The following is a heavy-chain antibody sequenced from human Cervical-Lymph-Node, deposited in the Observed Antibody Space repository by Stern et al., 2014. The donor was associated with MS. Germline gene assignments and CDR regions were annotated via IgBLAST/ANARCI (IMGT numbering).Heavy chain of an antibody. Sequence: QLQLQESGPGLVKPSETLSLTCTVSGGSISSSSYYWGWIRQPPGKGLEWIGSIYYSGSTSYTPPLKSRFPISVDTSKTHFSLKVSSGTAADTAVYYCARRYSGSYYVRRRGFDYWGQGTLVTVSS. CDR3: ARRYSGSYYVRRRGFDY. J-gene: IGHJ4*02. V-gene: IGHV4-39*01. CDR1: GGSISSSSYY. D-gene: IGHD1-26*01. CDR2: IYYSGST.